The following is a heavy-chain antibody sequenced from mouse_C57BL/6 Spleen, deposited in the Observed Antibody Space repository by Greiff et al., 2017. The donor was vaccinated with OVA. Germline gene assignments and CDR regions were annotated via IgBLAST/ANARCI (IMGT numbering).Heavy chain of an antibody. Sequence: VQLQQSGAELVRPGSSVKLSCKASGYTFTSYWMDWVKQRPGQGLEWIGNIYPSDSETHYNQKFKDKATLTVDKSSSTAYMQLSSLTSEDSAVYYCARNYYGSSQYYFDYWGQGTTLTVSS. CDR1: GYTFTSYW. CDR3: ARNYYGSSQYYFDY. D-gene: IGHD1-1*01. J-gene: IGHJ2*01. V-gene: IGHV1-61*01. CDR2: IYPSDSET.